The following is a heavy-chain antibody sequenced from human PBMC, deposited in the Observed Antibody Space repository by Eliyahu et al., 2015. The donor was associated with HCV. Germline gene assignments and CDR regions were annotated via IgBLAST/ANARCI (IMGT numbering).Heavy chain of an antibody. V-gene: IGHV3-9*01. CDR3: AKDLRLSGAGDNALEI. CDR1: GFPFRLHA. D-gene: IGHD7-27*01. CDR2: INSNGGRV. Sequence: EEQMIQSGGGLVQPGTSLRXSCFXXGFPFRLHAMPWVRXVPGKGVGWVAHINSNGGRVDYAVDVKGRFVVSRDNSKNSVYLQMSSLRPEDTALYFCAKDLRLSGAGDNALEIWGQGTMVTV. J-gene: IGHJ3*02.